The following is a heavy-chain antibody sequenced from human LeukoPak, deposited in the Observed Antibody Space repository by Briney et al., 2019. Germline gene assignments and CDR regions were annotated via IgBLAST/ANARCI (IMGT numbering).Heavy chain of an antibody. V-gene: IGHV4-59*01. CDR3: ARVLSSSSKVFDF. J-gene: IGHJ4*02. CDR2: IYYSGTT. Sequence: SETLSLTCNVSGGFINSYYWSWIRRPPGKGLEWIGDIYYSGTTNYNTSLKSRVTISVDRPKSQFSLKVGSVTAADTAVYYCARVLSSSSKVFDFWGQGTPVTVSP. CDR1: GGFINSYY. D-gene: IGHD6-6*01.